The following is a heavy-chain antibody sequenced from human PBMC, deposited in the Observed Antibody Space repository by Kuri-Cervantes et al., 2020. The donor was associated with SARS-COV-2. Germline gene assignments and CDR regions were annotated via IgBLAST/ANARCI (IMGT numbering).Heavy chain of an antibody. D-gene: IGHD6-13*01. Sequence: GESLKISCAASGDIFTDAWMSWVRQAPGKGLEWVAVIWYDGSNKYYADSVKGRFTISRDNSKNTLYLQMNSLRAEDTAVYYCARDMPFGSSWYADNWFDPWGQGTLVTVSS. J-gene: IGHJ5*02. CDR3: ARDMPFGSSWYADNWFDP. V-gene: IGHV3-33*08. CDR2: IWYDGSNK. CDR1: GDIFTDAW.